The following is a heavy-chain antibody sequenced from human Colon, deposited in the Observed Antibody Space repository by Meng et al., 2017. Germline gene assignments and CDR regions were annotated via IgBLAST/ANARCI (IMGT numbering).Heavy chain of an antibody. CDR1: VYTFISYV. CDR2: IDTNTWNP. V-gene: IGHV7-4-1*02. Sequence: ASVKVSFKASVYTFISYVMNWLRQAPGQGLEWMGWIDTNTWNPTYAHGFRGRFVFSLDTAVSKAYLHISSLKAEDTAVYYCARDRHWNNWFDPWGQGTLVTVSS. D-gene: IGHD3-3*01. J-gene: IGHJ5*02. CDR3: ARDRHWNNWFDP.